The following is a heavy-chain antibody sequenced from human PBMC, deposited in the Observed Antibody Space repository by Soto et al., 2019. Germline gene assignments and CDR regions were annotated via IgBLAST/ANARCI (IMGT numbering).Heavy chain of an antibody. D-gene: IGHD5-12*01. CDR3: AKDSFINLRGYDSY. Sequence: GGSLRLSCTASGFTLTSYAMTWVRQAPGKGLEWVSVISGSSSHTYYADSVKGRFTISRDNSKNTLYLQMSSLRAEDTAIYYCAKDSFINLRGYDSYWGQGTLGTVS. CDR2: ISGSSSHT. CDR1: GFTLTSYA. V-gene: IGHV3-23*01. J-gene: IGHJ4*02.